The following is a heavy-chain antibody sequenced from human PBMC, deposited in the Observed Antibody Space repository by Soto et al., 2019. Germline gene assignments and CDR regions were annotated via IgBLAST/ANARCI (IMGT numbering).Heavy chain of an antibody. CDR3: AKDPLYCYYYYMDV. V-gene: IGHV3-23*01. Sequence: EVQLLESGGGLVRPGGSLRLSCAASGFTFSNYAMTWVRQAPGKGLEWVASLSGSGENTYYADSVKGRFSISRDNSKNTLYLQMNSLRAEDTAVYYCAKDPLYCYYYYMDVWGKGTAVTVSS. J-gene: IGHJ6*03. CDR2: LSGSGENT. CDR1: GFTFSNYA.